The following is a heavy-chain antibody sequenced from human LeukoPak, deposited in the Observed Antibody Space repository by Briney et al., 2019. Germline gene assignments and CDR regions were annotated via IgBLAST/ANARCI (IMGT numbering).Heavy chain of an antibody. CDR1: GYTFTSYY. V-gene: IGHV1-46*01. J-gene: IGHJ4*02. CDR2: INPSGGDT. CDR3: ARAPFDSSGYSYLDS. Sequence: ASVKVSCKASGYTFTSYYMHWVRQAPGQGLERMGIINPSGGDTNYAQKFQGRVTMTRDTSTSTVYMELSSLRSEDTAVYFCARAPFDSSGYSYLDSWGQGTLVTVSS. D-gene: IGHD3-22*01.